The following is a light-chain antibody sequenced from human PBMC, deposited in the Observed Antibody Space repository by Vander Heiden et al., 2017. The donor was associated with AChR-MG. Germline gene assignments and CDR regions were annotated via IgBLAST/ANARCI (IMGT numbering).Light chain of an antibody. CDR3: LHYNSYPAT. Sequence: DIQMTQSPSTLSASVGDRVTITCRASQSVSNWLAWYQQKPGKAPKVLIYKASNLESGVPSRFSGSGGGTEFTLTISSLQPDDFATYHCLHYNSYPATFGQGTRVEIK. V-gene: IGKV1-5*03. J-gene: IGKJ1*01. CDR1: QSVSNW. CDR2: KAS.